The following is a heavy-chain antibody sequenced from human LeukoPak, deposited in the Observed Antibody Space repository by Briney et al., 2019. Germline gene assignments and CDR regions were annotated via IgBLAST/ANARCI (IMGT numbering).Heavy chain of an antibody. V-gene: IGHV3-23*01. CDR3: ATYRQVLLPFES. CDR2: ISGSGGNT. D-gene: IGHD2-8*02. CDR1: GFIFTNYA. J-gene: IGHJ4*02. Sequence: GGSLRLSSAASGFIFTNYAMSWVRQAPGKGLEWVSAISGSGGNTYYADSVRGRFTISRDNSKSTLSLQMNSLRADDTAIYYCATYRQVLLPFESWGQGTLVTVSS.